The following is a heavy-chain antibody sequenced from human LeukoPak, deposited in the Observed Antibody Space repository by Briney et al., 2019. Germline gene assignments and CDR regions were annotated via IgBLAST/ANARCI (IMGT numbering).Heavy chain of an antibody. J-gene: IGHJ4*02. CDR3: AKDRRGGGYNWLDYFDY. D-gene: IGHD5-24*01. CDR1: GFTFSSYA. CDR2: ISGSGGST. Sequence: GGSLRLSCAASGFTFSSYATSWVRQAPGKGLEWVSAISGSGGSTYYADSVKGRFTISRDNSKNTLYRQMNSLRAEDTAVYYCAKDRRGGGYNWLDYFDYWGQGTLVTVSS. V-gene: IGHV3-23*01.